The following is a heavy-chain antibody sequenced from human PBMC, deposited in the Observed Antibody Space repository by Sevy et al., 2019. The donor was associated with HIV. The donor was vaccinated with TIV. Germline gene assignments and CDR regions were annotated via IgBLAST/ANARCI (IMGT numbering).Heavy chain of an antibody. J-gene: IGHJ4*02. V-gene: IGHV3-13*01. CDR3: VRGLQTHCDRTACPLDY. CDR1: GFTFSGSD. CDR2: IGTLADT. Sequence: GGSLRLSCAASGFTFSGSDMHWVRQVKGKGLEWISSIGTLADTFYADSVKGRFTISRDNAQSYLYLHMSSLKVGATALYFCVRGLQTHCDRTACPLDYWGQGTLVTVSS. D-gene: IGHD2-21*01.